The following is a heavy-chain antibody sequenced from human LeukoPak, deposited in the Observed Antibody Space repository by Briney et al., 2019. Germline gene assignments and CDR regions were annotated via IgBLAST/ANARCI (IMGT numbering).Heavy chain of an antibody. CDR1: GFTFSSYW. Sequence: PGGSLRLSCAASGFTFSSYWMHWVRQAPGKGLVWVSRINSDGSSTSHADSVKGRFTISRDNSKNTLYLQMNSLRAEDTAVYYCAKGGSYGFVVGWGQGTLVTVSS. J-gene: IGHJ4*02. D-gene: IGHD4-17*01. CDR3: AKGGSYGFVVG. CDR2: INSDGSST. V-gene: IGHV3-74*01.